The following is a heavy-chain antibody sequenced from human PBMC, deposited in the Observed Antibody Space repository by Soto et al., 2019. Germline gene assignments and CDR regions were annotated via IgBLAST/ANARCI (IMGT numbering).Heavy chain of an antibody. Sequence: SQTLSLTCAISGDRVSINIAGWNWIRPTPSRGLEWLGRTYYKSKWYYTYAASVKSRITVSPDTSKNQFSLQLTSVTPEDTAVYYCARGSWDDVSGHYYMDVWDKGTTVTVSS. J-gene: IGHJ6*03. CDR2: TYYKSKWYY. CDR3: ARGSWDDVSGHYYMDV. V-gene: IGHV6-1*01. CDR1: GDRVSINIAG. D-gene: IGHD1-1*01.